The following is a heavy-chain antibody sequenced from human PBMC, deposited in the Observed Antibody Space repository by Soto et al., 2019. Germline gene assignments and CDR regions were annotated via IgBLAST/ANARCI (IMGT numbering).Heavy chain of an antibody. CDR1: GGSFSGYY. D-gene: IGHD3-22*01. V-gene: IGHV4-34*01. J-gene: IGHJ4*02. CDR2: INHSGST. CDR3: ARGRMRYYDSSGYYYNY. Sequence: QVQLQQWGAGLLKPSETLSLTCAVYGGSFSGYYWSWIRQPPGKGLEWIGEINHSGSTNYNPSLKSRVTISVDTSKTQFSLKLSSVTAADTAVYYCARGRMRYYDSSGYYYNYWGQGTLVTVSS.